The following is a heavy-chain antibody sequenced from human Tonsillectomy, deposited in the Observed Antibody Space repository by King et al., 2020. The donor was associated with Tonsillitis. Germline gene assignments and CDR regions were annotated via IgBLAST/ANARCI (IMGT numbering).Heavy chain of an antibody. J-gene: IGHJ4*02. Sequence: EVQLVESGGGLVQPGGSLILSCAASEFTFSSHWMSWVRQAPGKGLEWVASIKPDGSDQKYLDSVKDRFIISRDNAKNSLFLQMNSLRDEDTAVYYCARLVVTARPIYDYWGQGSLVTVSS. CDR1: EFTFSSHW. CDR3: ARLVVTARPIYDY. D-gene: IGHD2-21*02. V-gene: IGHV3-7*01. CDR2: IKPDGSDQ.